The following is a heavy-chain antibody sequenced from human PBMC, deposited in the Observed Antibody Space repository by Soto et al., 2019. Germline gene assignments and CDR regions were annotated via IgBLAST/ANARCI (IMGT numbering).Heavy chain of an antibody. CDR1: GFTFTIAW. CDR2: IKSKTDGGTA. V-gene: IGHV3-15*05. D-gene: IGHD5-12*01. Sequence: EVQVVESGGGLVKPGGSLRLSCSASGFTFTIAWMTWVRQAPGKGLEWVGRIKSKTDGGTAEYAAPVKGRFTISRXDSKDTLYLQMNSLKTEDTAVYYCTPTDAVATMSKWGQGTLVTVSS. CDR3: TPTDAVATMSK. J-gene: IGHJ4*02.